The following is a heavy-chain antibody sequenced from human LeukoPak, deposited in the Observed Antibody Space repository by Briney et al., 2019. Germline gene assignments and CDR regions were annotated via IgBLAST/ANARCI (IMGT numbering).Heavy chain of an antibody. CDR2: IYYSGST. V-gene: IGHV4-31*03. CDR1: GGSISSGGYY. J-gene: IGHJ4*02. CDR3: ARGSGYSYVDLDY. Sequence: SETLSLTCTVSGGSISSGGYYWSWIRQHPGKGLEWIGYIYYSGSTYYNPSLKSRVTISVDTSKNQFSLKLSSVTAADTAVYYCARGSGYSYVDLDYWGQGTLVTVSS. D-gene: IGHD5-18*01.